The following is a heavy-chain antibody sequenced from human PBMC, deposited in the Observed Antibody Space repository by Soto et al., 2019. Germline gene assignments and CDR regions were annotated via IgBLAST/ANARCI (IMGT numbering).Heavy chain of an antibody. CDR2: TYYRSKWFN. D-gene: IGHD6-19*01. CDR1: GDSVSSISAA. V-gene: IGHV6-1*01. J-gene: IGHJ4*02. Sequence: PSQTLSLTCAISGDSVSSISAAWNWIRHSPSRGLEWLGRTYYRSKWFNDYAVSVKSRITINPDTSKNQFSLQLNSVTPEDTAVYYCASGWYCSGWVWGQGTLVTVSS. CDR3: ASGWYCSGWV.